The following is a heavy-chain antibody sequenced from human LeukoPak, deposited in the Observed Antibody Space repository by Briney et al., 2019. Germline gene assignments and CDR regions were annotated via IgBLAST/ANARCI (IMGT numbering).Heavy chain of an antibody. CDR2: IYVTGT. CDR3: ARHIGGGIEDMDV. Sequence: SETLSLTCAVYGGSFSGYYWNWIRQPPGKGLEWIGYIYVTGTRYNPYLQSRVTISVDRSRNQFFLKMSSVTAADTAVYYCARHIGGGIEDMDVWGKGTKVIVSS. D-gene: IGHD3-16*02. V-gene: IGHV4-59*08. CDR1: GGSFSGYY. J-gene: IGHJ6*03.